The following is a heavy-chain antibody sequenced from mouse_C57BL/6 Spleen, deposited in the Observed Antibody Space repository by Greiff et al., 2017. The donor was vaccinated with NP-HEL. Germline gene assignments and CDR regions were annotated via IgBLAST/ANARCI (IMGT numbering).Heavy chain of an antibody. J-gene: IGHJ4*01. Sequence: VQLQQSGAELVKPGASVKISCKASGYAFSSYWMNWVKQRPGKGLEWIGQIYPGDGDTNYNGKFKGKATLTADKSSSTAYMQLSSLTSEDSAVYFLARDYYGSSPYYAMDYWGQGTSVTVAS. D-gene: IGHD1-1*01. V-gene: IGHV1-80*01. CDR3: ARDYYGSSPYYAMDY. CDR2: IYPGDGDT. CDR1: GYAFSSYW.